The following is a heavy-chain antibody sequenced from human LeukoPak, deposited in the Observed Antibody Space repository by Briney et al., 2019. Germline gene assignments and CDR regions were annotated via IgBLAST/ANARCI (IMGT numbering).Heavy chain of an antibody. V-gene: IGHV3-9*03. CDR1: GFTFDDYA. J-gene: IGHJ4*02. Sequence: PGRSLRLSCAASGFTFDDYAMHWVRQTPGKGLECVSGISWNSDIIGYADSVKGRFTISRDHAKNSLYLQMTSLRAEDMALYYCAKGSSSWYTQFDYWGQGTLVTVSS. D-gene: IGHD6-13*01. CDR2: ISWNSDII. CDR3: AKGSSSWYTQFDY.